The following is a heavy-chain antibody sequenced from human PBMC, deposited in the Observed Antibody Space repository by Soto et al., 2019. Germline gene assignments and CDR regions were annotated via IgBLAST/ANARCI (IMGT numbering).Heavy chain of an antibody. D-gene: IGHD2-2*01. J-gene: IGHJ6*02. CDR3: TRPPPCTSTSCPGGLDV. CDR2: IRSKANTYAT. V-gene: IGHV3-73*02. CDR1: GFTFSGSV. Sequence: EVQLVESGGGLVQPGGSLKLSCAASGFTFSGSVMHWVGQASGKGLEWVGRIRSKANTYATAYAASVKGRFTISRDDSKNTAYLQMNSLKTEDTAVYYCTRPPPCTSTSCPGGLDVWGQGTTVTVSS.